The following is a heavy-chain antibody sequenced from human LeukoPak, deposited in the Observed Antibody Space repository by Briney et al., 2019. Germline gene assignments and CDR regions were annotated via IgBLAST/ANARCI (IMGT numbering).Heavy chain of an antibody. D-gene: IGHD3-16*01. J-gene: IGHJ4*02. CDR2: ISYDGTNK. Sequence: PGRSLRLSCAASGFTFSSYGMHWVRQAPGKGLEWVAVISYDGTNKDYADSVKGRLTISRDNSKNTLYLQMNSLRPEDTAVYYCARNSVGGSFFDYWGQGILVTVSS. CDR1: GFTFSSYG. CDR3: ARNSVGGSFFDY. V-gene: IGHV3-30*03.